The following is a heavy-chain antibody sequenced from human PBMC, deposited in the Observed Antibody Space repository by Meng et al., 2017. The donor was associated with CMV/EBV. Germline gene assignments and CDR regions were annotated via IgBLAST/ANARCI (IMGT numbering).Heavy chain of an antibody. CDR3: ARGREWGSPAASDAFDI. Sequence: SLMISCAASGFTFSDYYMSWIRQAPGKGLEWVSYISSSGSTIYYADSVKGRFTISRDNAKNSLYLQMNSMRAEDTAVYYCARGREWGSPAASDAFDIWGQGTMVTVSS. V-gene: IGHV3-11*01. J-gene: IGHJ3*02. CDR2: ISSSGSTI. D-gene: IGHD2-2*01. CDR1: GFTFSDYY.